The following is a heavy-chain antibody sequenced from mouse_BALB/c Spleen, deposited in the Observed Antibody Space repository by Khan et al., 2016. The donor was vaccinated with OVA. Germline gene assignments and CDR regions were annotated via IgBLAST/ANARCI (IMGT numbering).Heavy chain of an antibody. Sequence: EVMLVESGGDLVKPGGSLKLSCAASGFTFSTYGMSWVRQTPDKRLEWVATISTGGSYTYYPDSVKGRFTISRDNAKNTLYLQMSSLMSEDTAMYYCSRLAYYYNSEGFAYWGQGTLVTVSA. CDR1: GFTFSTYG. CDR2: ISTGGSYT. D-gene: IGHD1-1*01. V-gene: IGHV5-6*01. J-gene: IGHJ3*01. CDR3: SRLAYYYNSEGFAY.